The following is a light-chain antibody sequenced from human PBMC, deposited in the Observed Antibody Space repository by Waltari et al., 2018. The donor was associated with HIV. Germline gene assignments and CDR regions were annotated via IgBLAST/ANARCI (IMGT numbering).Light chain of an antibody. Sequence: SYVLTQSPSVSVAPGQTVSITCGGNNLGSKSVHWYQQKAGQAPVLVVYNGSDRPSGIPERFSGSRSGNTATLTISRVEAGDEADYYCHVWDRSSDHHVFGPGTKVTVL. V-gene: IGLV3-21*02. CDR1: NLGSKS. CDR2: NGS. J-gene: IGLJ1*01. CDR3: HVWDRSSDHHV.